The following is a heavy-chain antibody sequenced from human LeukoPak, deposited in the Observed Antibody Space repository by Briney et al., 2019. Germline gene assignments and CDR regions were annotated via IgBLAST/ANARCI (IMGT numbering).Heavy chain of an antibody. J-gene: IGHJ4*02. CDR1: GFSFSSFA. CDR3: AKRWGYNSGPVGY. D-gene: IGHD6-19*01. V-gene: IGHV3-23*01. Sequence: PGGSLRLSCAASGFSFSSFAMSWVRQAPGKGLEWVSAISDSGGITYYADSVKGRFAISRDNSKNTLYLQMNSLRAEDTAVYHCAKRWGYNSGPVGYWGQGTLVTVSS. CDR2: ISDSGGIT.